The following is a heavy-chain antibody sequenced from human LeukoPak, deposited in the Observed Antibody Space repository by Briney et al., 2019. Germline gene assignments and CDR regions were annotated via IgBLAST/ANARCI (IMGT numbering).Heavy chain of an antibody. D-gene: IGHD3-3*01. CDR3: AKVTLRFLEWSYVDP. CDR1: GFTFSSYG. V-gene: IGHV3-30*02. CDR2: IRYDGSNK. J-gene: IGHJ5*02. Sequence: GVLRLSCAASGFTFSSYGMHWVRQAPGKGLEWVAFIRYDGSNKYYADSVKSRFTISRDNSKNTLYLQMNSLRAEDTAVYYCAKVTLRFLEWSYVDPWGQGTLVTVSS.